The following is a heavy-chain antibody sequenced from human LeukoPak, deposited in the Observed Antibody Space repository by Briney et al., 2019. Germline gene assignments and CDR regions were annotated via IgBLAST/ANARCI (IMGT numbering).Heavy chain of an antibody. CDR1: GGTFSSYT. Sequence: GASVKVSCKASGGTFSSYTISWVRQAPGQGLEWMGGIIPILGIANYAQKFQGRVTITADKSTSTAYMELSRLRSDDTAVYYCARANYDFWSGYPLNWFDPWGQGTLVTVSS. D-gene: IGHD3-3*01. J-gene: IGHJ5*02. CDR3: ARANYDFWSGYPLNWFDP. CDR2: IIPILGIA. V-gene: IGHV1-69*10.